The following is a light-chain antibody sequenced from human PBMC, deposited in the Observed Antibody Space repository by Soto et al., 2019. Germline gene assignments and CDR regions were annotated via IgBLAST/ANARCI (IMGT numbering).Light chain of an antibody. V-gene: IGLV1-40*01. CDR1: SSNIGAGYA. CDR3: QSYDISLSGYV. J-gene: IGLJ1*01. Sequence: QSVLTQPPSVSGTPGQRVTISCTGSSSNIGAGYAVHWYQHLPGTAPRLLIYVNTNRASGAPDRFSGSKSGTSASLAIAGLQAEDEADYYCQSYDISLSGYVLGTGTKVTVL. CDR2: VNT.